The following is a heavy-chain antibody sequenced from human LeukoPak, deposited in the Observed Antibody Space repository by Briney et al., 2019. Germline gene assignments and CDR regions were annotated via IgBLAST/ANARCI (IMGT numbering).Heavy chain of an antibody. CDR2: MNPNSGNT. J-gene: IGHJ3*02. D-gene: IGHD3-10*01. V-gene: IGHV1-8*01. Sequence: ASVKLSCKASGYTFTSYDINWVRQATGQGLERMGWMNPNSGNTGYAQKFQGRVTMTRNTSISTAYMELSSLRSEDTAVYYCASPLWFGESDAFDIWGQGTMVTVSS. CDR3: ASPLWFGESDAFDI. CDR1: GYTFTSYD.